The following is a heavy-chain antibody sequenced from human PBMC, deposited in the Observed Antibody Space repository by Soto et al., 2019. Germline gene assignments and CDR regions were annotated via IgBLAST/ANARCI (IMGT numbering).Heavy chain of an antibody. V-gene: IGHV3-23*01. D-gene: IGHD3-10*01. CDR1: GFTFSSYA. Sequence: GGSLRLSCAASGFTFSSYAMSWVRQAPGKGLEWVSAISGSGGSTYYADSVKGRFTISRDNSKNTLYLQMNSLRAEDTAVYYCAKDRPPYYGSGSGNAFDIWGQGTMVTVSS. CDR2: ISGSGGST. CDR3: AKDRPPYYGSGSGNAFDI. J-gene: IGHJ3*02.